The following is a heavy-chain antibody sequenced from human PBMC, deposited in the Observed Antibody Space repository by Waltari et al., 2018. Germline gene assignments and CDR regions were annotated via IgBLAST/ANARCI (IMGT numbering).Heavy chain of an antibody. V-gene: IGHV3-30*18. CDR1: GFTFSSYG. J-gene: IGHJ4*02. D-gene: IGHD5-12*01. CDR3: AKDFKRGYTGYNSFFDY. CDR2: ISYDGSHK. Sequence: QVQLVESGGGVVQPGTSLRLSCAASGFTFSSYGLPWVRRAPGKGLEWVAVISYDGSHKYYADSVKGRFTISRDNSKNTLYLQMSSLRAEDTAVYYCAKDFKRGYTGYNSFFDYWGQGTLVTVSS.